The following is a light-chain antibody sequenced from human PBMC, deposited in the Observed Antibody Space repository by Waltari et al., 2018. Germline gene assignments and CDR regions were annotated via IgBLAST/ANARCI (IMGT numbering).Light chain of an antibody. J-gene: IGLJ2*01. CDR2: RND. CDR3: ASWDARLTGVV. Sequence: QSVLTQPPSASGTPGQRVTISCSGSSSNIGSSYVYWYQQLPGTAPKLLIDRNDQRPSGIPDRFSGSKSGTSASRAIGGLRSEDEADYYCASWDARLTGVVFGGGTKLTVL. V-gene: IGLV1-47*01. CDR1: SSNIGSSY.